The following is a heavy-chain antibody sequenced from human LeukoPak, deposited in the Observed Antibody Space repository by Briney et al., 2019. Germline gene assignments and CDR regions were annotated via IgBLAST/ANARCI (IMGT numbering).Heavy chain of an antibody. J-gene: IGHJ4*02. V-gene: IGHV3-30*02. Sequence: GGSLRLSCAASGFTFSSYGMHWVRQAPGKGLEWVAYIRYDGSIKYHADSVKGRFTISRDNSKNTLYLQMNSLRAEDTAVYYCARLERGYFDYWGQGTLVTVSS. D-gene: IGHD5-24*01. CDR2: IRYDGSIK. CDR1: GFTFSSYG. CDR3: ARLERGYFDY.